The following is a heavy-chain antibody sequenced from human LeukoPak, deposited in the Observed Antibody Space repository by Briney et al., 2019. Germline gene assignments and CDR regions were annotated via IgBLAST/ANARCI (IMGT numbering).Heavy chain of an antibody. J-gene: IGHJ4*02. D-gene: IGHD2-21*02. CDR3: ARGPLGCGGDCYFDY. CDR1: GFTFSSYS. V-gene: IGHV3-48*01. Sequence: PGGSLRLSCAASGFTFSSYSMNWVRQAPGKGLEWVSYISTSSGTIYYADSVKGRFTISRDNAKNSLYLQMDSLRAEDTAVYYCARGPLGCGGDCYFDYWGQGTLVTVSS. CDR2: ISTSSGTI.